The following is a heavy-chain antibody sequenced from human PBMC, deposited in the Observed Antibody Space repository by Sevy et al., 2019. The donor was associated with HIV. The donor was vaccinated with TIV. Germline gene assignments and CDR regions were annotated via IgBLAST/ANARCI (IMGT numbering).Heavy chain of an antibody. Sequence: GESLKISCGASGFTFRNYAMSWVRQAPGKGLEWVSSISGSGDNTYYADSVKGRFTVSRDNSKNTLYLQMNSLRAEDTAVYYCAKDSGDDNYGIFDYWGQGTLVTVSS. CDR1: GFTFRNYA. CDR2: ISGSGDNT. CDR3: AKDSGDDNYGIFDY. V-gene: IGHV3-23*01. J-gene: IGHJ4*02. D-gene: IGHD5-18*01.